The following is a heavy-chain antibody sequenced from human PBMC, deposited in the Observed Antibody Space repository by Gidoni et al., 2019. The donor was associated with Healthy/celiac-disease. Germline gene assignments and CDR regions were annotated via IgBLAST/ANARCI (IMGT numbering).Heavy chain of an antibody. J-gene: IGHJ4*02. CDR2: SKRKTDGRTT. D-gene: IGHD6-19*01. V-gene: IGHV3-15*01. CDR3: LGYSSGWGNFDY. Sequence: EVQLVESGGGLVQSGGSLRLFCAASGFTFSNAWMSWVRQAPGKGLEWGGRSKRKTDGRTTDDAEPVKGRFTISRDDSKNTLYLQMNSLKTEETAVYYCLGYSSGWGNFDYWGQGTLVTVSS. CDR1: GFTFSNAW.